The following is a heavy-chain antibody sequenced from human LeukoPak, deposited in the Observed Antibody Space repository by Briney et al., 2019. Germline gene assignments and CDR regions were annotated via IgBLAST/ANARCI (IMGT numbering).Heavy chain of an antibody. CDR2: IRYDGSNK. J-gene: IGHJ4*02. Sequence: GGSLRLSCAASGFTFSSYGMHWVRQAPGKGLEWVAFIRYDGSNKYYADSVKGRFTISRDNSKNTLYLQMNSLRAEDTAVYYCAKDRDVLLWFGEPRAFDYWGQGTLVTVSS. CDR1: GFTFSSYG. V-gene: IGHV3-30*02. CDR3: AKDRDVLLWFGEPRAFDY. D-gene: IGHD3-10*01.